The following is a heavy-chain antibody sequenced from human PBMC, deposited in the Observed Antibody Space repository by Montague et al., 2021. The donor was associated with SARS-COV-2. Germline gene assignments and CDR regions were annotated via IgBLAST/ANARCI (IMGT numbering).Heavy chain of an antibody. CDR3: AKGSHIYGTRGPRTGWFDP. J-gene: IGHJ5*02. V-gene: IGHV4-34*01. Sequence: SETLSLTCAGYVDCGSRGHQAWIGRAHVRTPVTTGERIQSGKTNYNPSLQSRLTMSVDTYKKQFSLRLSSVTAADTAVYFCAKGSHIYGTRGPRTGWFDPWGQGTLVTVSS. CDR2: RIQSGKT. CDR1: VDCGSRGH. D-gene: IGHD5-18*01.